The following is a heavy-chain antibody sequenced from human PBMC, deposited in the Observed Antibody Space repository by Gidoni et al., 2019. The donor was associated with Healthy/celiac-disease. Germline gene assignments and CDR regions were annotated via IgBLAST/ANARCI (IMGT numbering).Heavy chain of an antibody. CDR2: ISSSGSTI. CDR1: GFTFSSYE. D-gene: IGHD2-2*01. CDR3: ARGGPRYCSSTSCSAEVYYYYYGMDV. V-gene: IGHV3-48*03. J-gene: IGHJ6*02. Sequence: EVQLVESGGGLVQPGGSLRLYCAASGFTFSSYEMNWVRQAPGKGLEWVSYISSSGSTIYYADSVKGRFTISRDNAKNSLYLQMNSLRAEDTAVYYCARGGPRYCSSTSCSAEVYYYYYGMDVWGQGTTVTVSS.